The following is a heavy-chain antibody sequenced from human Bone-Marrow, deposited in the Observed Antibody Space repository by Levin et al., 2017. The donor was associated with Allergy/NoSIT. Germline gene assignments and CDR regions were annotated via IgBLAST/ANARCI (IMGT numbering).Heavy chain of an antibody. CDR1: GGSISSYY. J-gene: IGHJ4*02. Sequence: GSLRLSCTISGGSISSYYWNWIRQPPGKGLEWIGYIYYSGSTNYNPSLKSRVTISVDTSKNQFSLKLSSVSAADTAVYFCARDRRLDGTFDYWGQGSLVTVSS. V-gene: IGHV4-59*01. CDR2: IYYSGST. D-gene: IGHD6-19*01. CDR3: ARDRRLDGTFDY.